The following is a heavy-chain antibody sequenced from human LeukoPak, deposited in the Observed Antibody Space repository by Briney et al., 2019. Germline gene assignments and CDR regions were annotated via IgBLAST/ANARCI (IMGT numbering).Heavy chain of an antibody. V-gene: IGHV1-69*13. D-gene: IGHD5-24*01. Sequence: ASVKVSCKASGGTFSSYAISWVRQAPGQGHEWMGGIIPIFGTANYAQKFQGRVTITADESTSTAYMELSSLRSEDTAVYYCARDGYNSRWFDPWGQGTLVTVSS. J-gene: IGHJ5*02. CDR2: IIPIFGTA. CDR3: ARDGYNSRWFDP. CDR1: GGTFSSYA.